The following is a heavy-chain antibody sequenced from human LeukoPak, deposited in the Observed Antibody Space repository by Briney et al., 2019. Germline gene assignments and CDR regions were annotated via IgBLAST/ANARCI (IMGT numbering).Heavy chain of an antibody. Sequence: GGSLRLSCAASGFTVSDNYMSWVRQAPGKGLEWVSVIYSGGSTYYADSAEGRFIISRDESKNTLFLQMNNLRAEDTAVYYCARDLRRPAFYYSGMDVWGQGTTVIVSS. CDR3: ARDLRRPAFYYSGMDV. V-gene: IGHV3-53*01. CDR2: IYSGGST. J-gene: IGHJ6*02. CDR1: GFTVSDNY.